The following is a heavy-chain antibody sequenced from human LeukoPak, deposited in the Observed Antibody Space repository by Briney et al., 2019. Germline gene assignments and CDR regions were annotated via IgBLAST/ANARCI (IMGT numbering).Heavy chain of an antibody. D-gene: IGHD3-3*01. V-gene: IGHV3-23*01. J-gene: IGHJ4*02. Sequence: GGSLRLSCAASGFTFSSYAMSWVRQAPGKGLEWVSAISGSGGSTYYADSVKGRFTISRDNSKNTLYLQMNGLRAEDTAVYYCAEGHDFWSGYSNYFDYWGQGTLVTVSS. CDR3: AEGHDFWSGYSNYFDY. CDR2: ISGSGGST. CDR1: GFTFSSYA.